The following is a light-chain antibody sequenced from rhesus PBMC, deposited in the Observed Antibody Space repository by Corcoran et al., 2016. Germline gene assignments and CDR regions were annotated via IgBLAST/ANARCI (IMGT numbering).Light chain of an antibody. V-gene: IGLV1-60*01. CDR3: AAWGDSLNVYI. CDR2: YNT. J-gene: IGLJ1*01. Sequence: SVVTQPPSASEAVRTNVTISCSGSSSNIGSKGVSWYQHLPGKAPKLLIYYNTQRVSGVSDRFSGSKSAPSATLAISGLQTDDEAYYHCAAWGDSLNVYIFGAGTRLTVL. CDR1: SSNIGSKG.